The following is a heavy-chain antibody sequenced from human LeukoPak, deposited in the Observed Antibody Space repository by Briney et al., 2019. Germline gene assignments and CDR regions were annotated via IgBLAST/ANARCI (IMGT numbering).Heavy chain of an antibody. Sequence: GGSLRLSCAASGFTFSGYPIHWVRQAPGKGLEWVAVISYDGSNKYYADSVKGRFTISRDNSKNTLYLQMNSLRAEDTAVYYCARDTDYWGQGTLVTVSS. J-gene: IGHJ4*02. CDR3: ARDTDY. CDR1: GFTFSGYP. V-gene: IGHV3-30-3*01. CDR2: ISYDGSNK.